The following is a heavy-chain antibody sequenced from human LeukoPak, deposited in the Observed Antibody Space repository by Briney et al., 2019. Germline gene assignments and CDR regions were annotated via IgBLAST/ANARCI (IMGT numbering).Heavy chain of an antibody. CDR3: ARGWYNFDY. D-gene: IGHD6-19*01. CDR2: INNSGDRR. V-gene: IGHV3-23*01. Sequence: GGPLRLSCAASGFIFSNYAMSWVRQAPGKGLEWVSGINNSGDRRFYADSVKGRFTISRDNSKNTLYLQMNSLGAEDTAVYYCARGWYNFDYWGQGTRVTVSS. CDR1: GFIFSNYA. J-gene: IGHJ4*02.